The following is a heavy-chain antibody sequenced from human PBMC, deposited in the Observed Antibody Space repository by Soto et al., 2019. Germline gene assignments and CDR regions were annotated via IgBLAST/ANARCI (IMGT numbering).Heavy chain of an antibody. D-gene: IGHD1-7*01. CDR1: GGTFSSYA. CDR3: AGTGTTWSYYYYGMDV. V-gene: IGHV1-69*06. Sequence: QVQLVQSGAEVKKPGSSVKVSCKASGGTFSSYAISWVRLAPGQGLEWMGGIIPIFGTANYAQKFQGRVTITADKSTSTAYMELSSLRSEDTAVYYCAGTGTTWSYYYYGMDVWGQGTTVTVSS. CDR2: IIPIFGTA. J-gene: IGHJ6*02.